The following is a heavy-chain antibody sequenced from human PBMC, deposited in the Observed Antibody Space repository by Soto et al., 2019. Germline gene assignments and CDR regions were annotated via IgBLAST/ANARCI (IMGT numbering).Heavy chain of an antibody. CDR1: GYTFTSYD. V-gene: IGHV1-8*01. CDR3: GRGVGSGRYYYYYCYMDV. D-gene: IGHD3-10*01. CDR2: MNPNSGNT. J-gene: IGHJ6*03. Sequence: QVQLVQSGAEVKKPGASVKVSCKASGYTFTSYDINWVRQATGQGLEWMGWMNPNSGNTGYAQKFQGRVTMTRNTSISTGYMELSSRRSEDTAVYYCGRGVGSGRYYYYYCYMDVWGKGTTVTVSS.